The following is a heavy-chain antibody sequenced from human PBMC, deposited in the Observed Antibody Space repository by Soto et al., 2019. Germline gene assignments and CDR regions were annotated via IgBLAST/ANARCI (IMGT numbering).Heavy chain of an antibody. J-gene: IGHJ3*02. V-gene: IGHV3-11*01. CDR3: ARDAELYYYDSSGYPYAFDI. D-gene: IGHD3-22*01. CDR1: GFTFSDYY. Sequence: GGSLRLSCAASGFTFSDYYMSWIRQAPGKGLEWVSYISSSGSTIYYADSVKGRFTISRDNAKNSLYLQMNSLRAEDTAVYYCARDAELYYYDSSGYPYAFDIWGQGTMVTVSS. CDR2: ISSSGSTI.